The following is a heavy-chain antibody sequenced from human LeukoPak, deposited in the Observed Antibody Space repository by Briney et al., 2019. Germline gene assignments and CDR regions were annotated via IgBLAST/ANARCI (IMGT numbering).Heavy chain of an antibody. CDR3: ARELTIFGVVTPGDY. J-gene: IGHJ4*02. Sequence: PSETLSLTCAVSGGSISSGGYSWSWIRQPPGKGLEWIGYIYHSGSTYYDPSLKSRVTISVDRSKNQFSLKLSSVTAADTAVYYCARELTIFGVVTPGDYWGQGTLVTVSS. D-gene: IGHD3-3*01. V-gene: IGHV4-30-2*01. CDR1: GGSISSGGYS. CDR2: IYHSGST.